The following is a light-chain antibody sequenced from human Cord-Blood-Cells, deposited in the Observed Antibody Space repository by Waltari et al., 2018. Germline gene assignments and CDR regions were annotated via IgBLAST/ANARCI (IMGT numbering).Light chain of an antibody. CDR3: MQALQTPMYN. CDR1: QSLLHSNGYNY. V-gene: IGKV2-28*01. Sequence: IVMTQSPLSLPVTPGEPASISCRSSQSLLHSNGYNYLDWYLQNPGQSPQLLIYLGSNRASGVPDRFSGSGSGTDFTLKISRVEAEDVGVYYCMQALQTPMYNFGQGTKLAIK. J-gene: IGKJ2*01. CDR2: LGS.